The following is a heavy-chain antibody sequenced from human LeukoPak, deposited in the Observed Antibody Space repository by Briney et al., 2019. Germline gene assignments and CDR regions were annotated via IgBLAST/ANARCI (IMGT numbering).Heavy chain of an antibody. V-gene: IGHV1-18*01. CDR3: ARTTTKSVAGWSFDF. J-gene: IGHJ4*02. CDR1: GYTFTSYG. CDR2: ISAYTGNT. D-gene: IGHD6-19*01. Sequence: ASVKVSCEASGYTFTSYGISWVRQAPGQGLEWMGWISAYTGNTNYAQQLQGRDTMTTDTSPSTAHMELRTLRSDDTAVYCCARTTTKSVAGWSFDFWGQGTLVTVSS.